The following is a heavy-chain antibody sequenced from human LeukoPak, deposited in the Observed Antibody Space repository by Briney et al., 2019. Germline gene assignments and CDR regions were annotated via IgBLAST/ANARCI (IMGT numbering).Heavy chain of an antibody. CDR2: INTNTGNP. D-gene: IGHD3-22*01. Sequence: ASVKVSCKASGYTFTSYAMNWVRQAPGQGLEWMGWINTNTGNPTYAQGFTGRFVFSLDTSVSTAYLQISSLKAEDTAVYYCARSTYYYDSSGYYSSPDYWGQGTLVTVSS. V-gene: IGHV7-4-1*02. CDR1: GYTFTSYA. CDR3: ARSTYYYDSSGYYSSPDY. J-gene: IGHJ4*02.